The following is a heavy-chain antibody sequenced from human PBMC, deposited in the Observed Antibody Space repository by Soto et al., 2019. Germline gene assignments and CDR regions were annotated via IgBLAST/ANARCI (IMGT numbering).Heavy chain of an antibody. CDR2: ISAGNGNT. V-gene: IGHV1-3*05. CDR3: ARDLCTFAGITFYYFDF. Sequence: QVQLVQSGAEEKKPGASVKVSCQASGYTFTSYAMHWLRQAPGQRLEWVVWISAGNGNTKYSPKFQDRVTITRDTSANTAYMELSSLRSEDTAVYYCARDLCTFAGITFYYFDFWGQGTLVTVSS. D-gene: IGHD3-16*01. CDR1: GYTFTSYA. J-gene: IGHJ4*02.